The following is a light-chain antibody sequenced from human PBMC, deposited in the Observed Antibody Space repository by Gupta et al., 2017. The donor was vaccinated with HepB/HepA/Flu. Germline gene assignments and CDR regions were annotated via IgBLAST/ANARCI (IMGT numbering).Light chain of an antibody. Sequence: DIQTTQSPSSLSASVGDRVTITCRASQGISRYFNWYQQRPGKAPKLLISGASSLESRVPSRFSGSGSGTDFTLTISSLQPEDFATYYCQQYYSSPYTFGQGTKVEIK. V-gene: IGKV1-39*01. CDR2: GAS. CDR1: QGISRY. J-gene: IGKJ1*01. CDR3: QQYYSSPYT.